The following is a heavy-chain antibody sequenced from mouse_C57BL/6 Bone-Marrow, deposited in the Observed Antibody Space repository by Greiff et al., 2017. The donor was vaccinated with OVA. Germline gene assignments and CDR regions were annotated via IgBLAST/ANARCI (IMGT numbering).Heavy chain of an antibody. J-gene: IGHJ3*01. CDR1: GYTFTGYW. D-gene: IGHD2-3*01. CDR3: AGGVYDGYFPWFAY. V-gene: IGHV1-9*01. CDR2: ILPGSGST. Sequence: VQLQQSGAELMKPGASVKLSCKATGYTFTGYWIEWVKQRPGHGLEWIGEILPGSGSTNYNEKFKGKATFTADTSSNPAYMQLNSLTTEDSAIYYGAGGVYDGYFPWFAYWGQGTLVTVSA.